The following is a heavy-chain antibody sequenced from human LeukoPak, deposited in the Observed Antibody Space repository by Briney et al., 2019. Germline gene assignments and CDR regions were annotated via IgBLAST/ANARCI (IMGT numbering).Heavy chain of an antibody. CDR3: ARGGTTWYYYYYMDV. V-gene: IGHV1-2*02. CDR1: GYTFTGYY. Sequence: VSVKASCKASGYTFTGYYMHWVRQAPGQGLEWMGWINPNSGGTNYAQKLQGRVTMTTDTSTSTAYMELRSLRSDDTAVYYCARGGTTWYYYYYMDVWGKGTTVTVSS. D-gene: IGHD1-7*01. CDR2: INPNSGGT. J-gene: IGHJ6*03.